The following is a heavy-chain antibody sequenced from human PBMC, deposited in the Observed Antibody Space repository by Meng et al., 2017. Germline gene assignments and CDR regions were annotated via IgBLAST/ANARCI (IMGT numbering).Heavy chain of an antibody. V-gene: IGHV3-7*01. D-gene: IGHD3-22*01. J-gene: IGHJ3*02. Sequence: GESLKISCAASGFTFSSYWMSWVRQAPGKGLEWVANIKQDGSEKYYVVSVKGRFTITRDNAKNSLYLQMNSLRAEETAVYYCARDLKPVDSSGYYYWAEGAFDIWGQGTMVTVSS. CDR3: ARDLKPVDSSGYYYWAEGAFDI. CDR2: IKQDGSEK. CDR1: GFTFSSYW.